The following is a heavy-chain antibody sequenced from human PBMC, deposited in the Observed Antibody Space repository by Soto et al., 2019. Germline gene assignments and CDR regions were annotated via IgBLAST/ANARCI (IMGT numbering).Heavy chain of an antibody. CDR1: GGSISSGGYY. CDR3: ARDYRMLRSYYGMDV. Sequence: QVQLQESGPGLVKPSQTLSLTCTVSGGSISSGGYYWSWIRQHPGKGLEWIGYIYYSGSTYYNPSLKSRVTIXXDXSXXQCSLKLSSVTAADTAVYYCARDYRMLRSYYGMDVWGQGTTVTVSS. V-gene: IGHV4-31*03. CDR2: IYYSGST. J-gene: IGHJ6*02. D-gene: IGHD4-17*01.